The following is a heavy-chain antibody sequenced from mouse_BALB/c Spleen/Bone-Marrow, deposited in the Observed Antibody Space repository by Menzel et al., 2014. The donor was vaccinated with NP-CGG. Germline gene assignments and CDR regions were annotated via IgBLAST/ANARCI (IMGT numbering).Heavy chain of an antibody. CDR2: INPSNGRT. J-gene: IGHJ3*01. CDR3: ARYDGPAWFAY. D-gene: IGHD2-3*01. CDR1: GYTFTFYW. V-gene: IGHV1S81*02. Sequence: VQLQQSGAELVKPGASVKLSCKASGYTFTFYWIHWVKQRPGQGLEWIGEINPSNGRTNYNEKFKNKATLTVDKSPSTAYMQLSSLTPEDSAVYFCARYDGPAWFAYWGQGTLVTVSA.